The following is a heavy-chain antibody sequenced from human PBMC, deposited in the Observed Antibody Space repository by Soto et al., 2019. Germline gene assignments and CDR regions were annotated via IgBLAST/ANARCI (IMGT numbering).Heavy chain of an antibody. J-gene: IGHJ6*02. CDR3: AASIFYYGMDV. CDR2: IYPGDSDT. Sequence: HGESLKISCKGSGYTFTNYWIGWVRQMPGKGLEWMGIIYPGDSDTKYNPSFQGQVTISADKSSTTTYLQWSSLKASDTAIYYCAASIFYYGMDVWGQGTTVTVSS. CDR1: GYTFTNYW. V-gene: IGHV5-51*01.